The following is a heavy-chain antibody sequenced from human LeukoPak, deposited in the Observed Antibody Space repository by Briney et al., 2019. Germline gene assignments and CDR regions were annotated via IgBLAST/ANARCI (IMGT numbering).Heavy chain of an antibody. CDR2: IRYDGSNE. D-gene: IGHD3-10*01. CDR3: AREPPGMWAFDI. CDR1: GFTFSSYA. J-gene: IGHJ3*02. V-gene: IGHV3-30*02. Sequence: PGGSLRLSCAASGFTFSSYAMHWVRQAPGKGLEWVAFIRYDGSNEYYADSVKGRFTISRDNSKNTLYLQMNSLRAEDTAVYYCAREPPGMWAFDIWGQGTMVTVSS.